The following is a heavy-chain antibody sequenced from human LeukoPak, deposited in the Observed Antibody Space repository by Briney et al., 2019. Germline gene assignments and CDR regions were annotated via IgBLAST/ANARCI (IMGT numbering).Heavy chain of an antibody. Sequence: SETLSLTCTVSGGSISSYYWSWLRQPPGKGLGWIGYVYYSGSTNYNPSLKSRVTISVDTSKNQFSLKLSSVTAADTAVYYCARDGSSSWYTGFDYWGQGTLVTVSS. CDR3: ARDGSSSWYTGFDY. D-gene: IGHD6-13*01. CDR1: GGSISSYY. V-gene: IGHV4-59*01. J-gene: IGHJ4*02. CDR2: VYYSGST.